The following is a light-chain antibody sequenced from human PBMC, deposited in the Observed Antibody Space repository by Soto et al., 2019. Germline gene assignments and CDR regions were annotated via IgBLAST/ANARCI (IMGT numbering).Light chain of an antibody. Sequence: QSVLMQPPSVSAAPGQKVTISCSGSGSSVGTNYVSWYQQLPGTAPKLLIFENNKRPSGIPDRFSGSKSGTSATLDITGLQAGDEADYYCGAWDGSLSAWLFGGGTKLTVL. CDR2: ENN. J-gene: IGLJ3*02. CDR1: GSSVGTNY. CDR3: GAWDGSLSAWL. V-gene: IGLV1-51*02.